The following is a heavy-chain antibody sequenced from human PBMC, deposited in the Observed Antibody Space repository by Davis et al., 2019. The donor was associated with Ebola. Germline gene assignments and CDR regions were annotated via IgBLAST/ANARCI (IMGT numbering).Heavy chain of an antibody. V-gene: IGHV3-7*03. CDR1: GFTLSSYA. D-gene: IGHD1-26*01. J-gene: IGHJ6*02. CDR2: IEKDGDEK. CDR3: ARVRGSGRYWSLGYYYNGMDV. Sequence: GESLKISCAASGFTLSSYAMNWVRQAPGKGLEWVASIEKDGDEKYYVDSVKGRFTISRDNAKNSLFVQMNSLRDEDTAVYYCARVRGSGRYWSLGYYYNGMDVWGQGTTVTVSS.